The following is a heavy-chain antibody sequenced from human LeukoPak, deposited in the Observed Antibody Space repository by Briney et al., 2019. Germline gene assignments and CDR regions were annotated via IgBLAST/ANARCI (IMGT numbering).Heavy chain of an antibody. J-gene: IGHJ4*02. Sequence: PGRSLRLSCAASGFTFDDFAMHWVRQAPGKGLEWVSGISWNSGSIAHADSVKGRFTISRDNAKNSLYLQMNSLKAEDTALYYCAKDRDYYDSSGSDYWGQGTLVTVSS. CDR3: AKDRDYYDSSGSDY. CDR1: GFTFDDFA. D-gene: IGHD3-22*01. V-gene: IGHV3-9*01. CDR2: ISWNSGSI.